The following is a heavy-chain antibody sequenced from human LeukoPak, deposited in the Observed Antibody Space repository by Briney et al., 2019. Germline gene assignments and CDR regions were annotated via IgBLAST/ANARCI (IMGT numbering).Heavy chain of an antibody. CDR3: ARSLAAGFDI. V-gene: IGHV3-7*04. CDR2: MKQDGREK. J-gene: IGHJ3*02. Sequence: GGSLRLSCAASGFTFSNYWMSWVRQAPGKGLEWVANMKQDGREKYYVDSVKGRFTISRDNAKNSLYLQMNSLRVEDTAVYYCARSLAAGFDIWGQGTMVTVSS. CDR1: GFTFSNYW. D-gene: IGHD6-25*01.